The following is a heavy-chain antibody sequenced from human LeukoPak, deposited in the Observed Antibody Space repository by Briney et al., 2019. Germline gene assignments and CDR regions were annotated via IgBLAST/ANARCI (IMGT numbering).Heavy chain of an antibody. D-gene: IGHD3-10*01. CDR1: GGSFSGYY. V-gene: IGHV4-34*01. Sequence: SETLSLTCAVYGGSFSGYYWSWIRQPAGKGLEWIGEINHSGSTNHNPSLKSRVTISVDTSKNQFSLKLSSVTAADTAVYYCARVGPYYYGSGSPLDAFDIWGQGTMVTVSS. J-gene: IGHJ3*02. CDR2: INHSGST. CDR3: ARVGPYYYGSGSPLDAFDI.